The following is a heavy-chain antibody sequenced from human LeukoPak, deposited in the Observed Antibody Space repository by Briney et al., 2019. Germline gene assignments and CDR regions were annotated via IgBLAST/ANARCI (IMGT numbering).Heavy chain of an antibody. CDR2: INTDSGNP. Sequence: ASVKVSCKASGYSFNSQGMNWVRQAPGQGLEWMGWINTDSGNPTYAQGFTGRFVFSLDTSVSTAYLQISSLKAEDTAVYYCARIPWFGELSYWFDPWGQGTLVTVSS. CDR3: ARIPWFGELSYWFDP. D-gene: IGHD3-10*01. J-gene: IGHJ5*02. CDR1: GYSFNSQG. V-gene: IGHV7-4-1*02.